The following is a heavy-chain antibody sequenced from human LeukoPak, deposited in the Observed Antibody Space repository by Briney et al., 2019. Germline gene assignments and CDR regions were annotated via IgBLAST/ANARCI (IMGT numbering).Heavy chain of an antibody. CDR3: ARAAQITIFGVVPPGY. CDR1: GYTFTGYY. D-gene: IGHD3-3*01. CDR2: INPNSGGT. V-gene: IGHV1-2*02. Sequence: AAVKVSCKASGYTFTGYYMHWVRQAPAQGLEWMGWINPNSGGTNYAQKFQGRVTMTRDTSISTAYMELSRLRSDDTAVYYCARAAQITIFGVVPPGYWGQGTLVTVSS. J-gene: IGHJ4*02.